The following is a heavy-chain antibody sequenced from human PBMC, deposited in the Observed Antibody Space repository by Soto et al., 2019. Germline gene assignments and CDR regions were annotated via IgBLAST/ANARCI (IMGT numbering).Heavy chain of an antibody. CDR1: GVSISSGGYY. D-gene: IGHD6-6*01. V-gene: IGHV4-31*03. CDR2: IYYSGST. Sequence: SETLCLTCTVSGVSISSGGYYWCLIRQHPGKGLEWIAYIYYSGSTYFNPSLKSRISISVDTSKNQFSLNLSSVTAADTAVYYCAASIVARRSDHWGQGTPVTVSS. CDR3: AASIVARRSDH. J-gene: IGHJ4*02.